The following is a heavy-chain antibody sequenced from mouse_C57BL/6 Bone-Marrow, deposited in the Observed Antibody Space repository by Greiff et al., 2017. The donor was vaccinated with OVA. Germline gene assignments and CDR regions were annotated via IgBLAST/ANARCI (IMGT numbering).Heavy chain of an antibody. D-gene: IGHD4-1*01. V-gene: IGHV1-22*01. Sequence: EVQLQQSGPELVKPGASVKMSCKASGYTFTDYNMHWVKQSHGKSLEWIGYINPNNGGTSYNQKFKGKATLTVNKSSSTAYMELRSLTSEDSVVYYCARPSNWEGYFDVWGTGTTVTGAS. CDR2: INPNNGGT. CDR1: GYTFTDYN. J-gene: IGHJ1*03. CDR3: ARPSNWEGYFDV.